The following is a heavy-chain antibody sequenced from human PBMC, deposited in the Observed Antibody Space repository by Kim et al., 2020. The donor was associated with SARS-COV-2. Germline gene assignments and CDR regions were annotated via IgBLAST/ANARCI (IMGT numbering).Heavy chain of an antibody. D-gene: IGHD2-15*01. V-gene: IGHV1-3*01. CDR1: GYTFTRDS. CDR3: LGGYYFDY. Sequence: ASVKVSCKTSGYTFTRDSIHWVRQAPGQGLEWMGAIDCGDGYTKYSEKFQGRVTFTRDTSASTAYMELSGLRSEYSAVFYCLGGYYFDYWCQGTPVTVSS. J-gene: IGHJ4*02. CDR2: IDCGDGYT.